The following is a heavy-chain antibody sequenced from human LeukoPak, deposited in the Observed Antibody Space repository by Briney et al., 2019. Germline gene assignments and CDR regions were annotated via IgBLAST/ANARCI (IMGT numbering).Heavy chain of an antibody. J-gene: IGHJ4*02. CDR2: ISPYNGDT. CDR1: GYTFISYG. Sequence: RASVKVSCTASGYTFISYGISWVRQAPGHGLEWMGWISPYNGDTKYAENMQGRVTMTTDTSTSTAYMELRNLRSDDSAVYYCARGHRSGWYWEKNYWGQGTLVTVSS. V-gene: IGHV1-18*01. D-gene: IGHD6-19*01. CDR3: ARGHRSGWYWEKNY.